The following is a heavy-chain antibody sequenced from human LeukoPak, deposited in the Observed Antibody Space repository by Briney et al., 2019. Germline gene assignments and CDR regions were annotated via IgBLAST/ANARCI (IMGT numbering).Heavy chain of an antibody. CDR2: INPNTGGT. CDR3: GRGNKSFDP. J-gene: IGHJ5*02. Sequence: ASVKVSCKASGYTFTGYYVHWVRQAPGQGLEWMGWINPNTGGTNYAQKFQGRVTMTKDTSTNAAYMELNRLTSDDTAVYYCGRGNKSFDPWGQGTLVTVSS. V-gene: IGHV1-2*02. CDR1: GYTFTGYY.